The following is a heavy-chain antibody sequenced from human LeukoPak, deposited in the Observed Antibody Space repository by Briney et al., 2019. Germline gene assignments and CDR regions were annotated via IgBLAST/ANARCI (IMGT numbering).Heavy chain of an antibody. J-gene: IGHJ4*02. D-gene: IGHD3-10*01. Sequence: PGGSLRLSCTASGFTFSIYGMSWVRQAPGKGLEWVSAIGGSGVSTYYADSVKGRFTISRDNSKNTLYLQMSTVRAEDTAIYYCAKDVAGVRGVRGGFDYWGQGTLVTVSS. CDR1: GFTFSIYG. V-gene: IGHV3-23*01. CDR3: AKDVAGVRGVRGGFDY. CDR2: IGGSGVST.